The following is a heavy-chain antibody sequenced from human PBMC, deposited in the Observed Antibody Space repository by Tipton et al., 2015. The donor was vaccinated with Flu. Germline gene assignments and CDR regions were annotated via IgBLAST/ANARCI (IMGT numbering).Heavy chain of an antibody. V-gene: IGHV4-59*08. Sequence: TLSLTCTVSGESISSYYWSWIRQPPGKGLEWIGYIYYSGSTNYNPSLKSRVTVSVDTSKKQFALKLSSVTAADTAVYYCARLVGGTGYFDLWGRGTLVTVSS. J-gene: IGHJ2*01. CDR1: GESISSYY. CDR2: IYYSGST. D-gene: IGHD1-26*01. CDR3: ARLVGGTGYFDL.